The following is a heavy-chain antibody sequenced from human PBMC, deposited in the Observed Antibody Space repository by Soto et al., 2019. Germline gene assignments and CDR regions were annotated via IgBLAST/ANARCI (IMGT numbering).Heavy chain of an antibody. D-gene: IGHD1-1*01. V-gene: IGHV4-34*01. CDR1: GGSFSGYY. CDR2: INHSGST. CDR3: ARVRSLRERLFDY. Sequence: PSETLSLTCAVYGGSFSGYYWSWIRQPPGKGLEWIGEINHSGSTNYNPSLKSRVTISVDTSKNQFSLKLSSVTATDTAVFYCARVRSLRERLFDYWGKGTLVTVSS. J-gene: IGHJ4*02.